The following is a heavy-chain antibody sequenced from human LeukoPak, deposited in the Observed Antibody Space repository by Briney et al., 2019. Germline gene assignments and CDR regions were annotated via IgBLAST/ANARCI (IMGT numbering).Heavy chain of an antibody. CDR1: GGSISSNNW. J-gene: IGHJ6*02. CDR3: ARDRTQYYYDSSGYSNYYYYGMDV. Sequence: PSETLSLTCAVSGGSISSNNWWIWVHQSPEKGLEWIGEIYHDGSTNYNPSLKSRVTISMDKSKNQLSLKLNFVTAADTAVYYCARDRTQYYYDSSGYSNYYYYGMDVWGQGTTVTVSS. CDR2: IYHDGST. D-gene: IGHD3-22*01. V-gene: IGHV4-4*02.